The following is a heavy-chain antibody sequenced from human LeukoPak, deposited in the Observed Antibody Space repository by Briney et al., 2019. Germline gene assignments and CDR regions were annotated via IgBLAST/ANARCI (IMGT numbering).Heavy chain of an antibody. Sequence: ASVKVSCKASGYTFPANYMHWVRQAPGQGLEWMGWINPNSGGSNCAQKFQGRVTMTRETSISTTYMELSRLSSDDTAVYYCARVQVSDDNWGFFDYWGQGTLVTVSS. V-gene: IGHV1-2*02. CDR1: GYTFPANY. D-gene: IGHD1-1*01. CDR2: INPNSGGS. CDR3: ARVQVSDDNWGFFDY. J-gene: IGHJ4*02.